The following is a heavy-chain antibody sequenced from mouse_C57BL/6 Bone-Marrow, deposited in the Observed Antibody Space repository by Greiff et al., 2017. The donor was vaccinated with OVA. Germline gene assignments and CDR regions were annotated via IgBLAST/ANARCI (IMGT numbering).Heavy chain of an antibody. CDR3: ARNGRLGRAWFAY. D-gene: IGHD4-1*01. V-gene: IGHV2-2*01. CDR1: GFSLTSYG. J-gene: IGHJ3*01. CDR2: IWSGGST. Sequence: QVHVKQSGPGLVQPSQSLSITCTVSGFSLTSYGVHWVRQSPGKGLEWLGVIWSGGSTDYNAAFISRLSISKDNSKSQVFVKMNSLQADDTAIYYCARNGRLGRAWFAYWGQGTLVTVSA.